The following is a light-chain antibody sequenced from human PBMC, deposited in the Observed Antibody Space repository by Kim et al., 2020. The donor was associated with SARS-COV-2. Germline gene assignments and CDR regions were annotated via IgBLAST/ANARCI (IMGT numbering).Light chain of an antibody. Sequence: SASVGDRVTITCRASQRISTWLAWYQQKPGKAPKLLIYKASNLESGVPSKFSGSGSGTEFTLTISSLQPDDFATYYCQQYNDYPWTFGQGTKVEI. CDR2: KAS. CDR1: QRISTW. V-gene: IGKV1-5*03. CDR3: QQYNDYPWT. J-gene: IGKJ1*01.